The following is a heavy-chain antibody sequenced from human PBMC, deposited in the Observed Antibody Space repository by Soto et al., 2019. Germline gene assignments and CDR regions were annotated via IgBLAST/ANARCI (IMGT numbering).Heavy chain of an antibody. CDR3: ARDVWDSSSWYGRGLYYYGMDV. J-gene: IGHJ6*02. D-gene: IGHD6-13*01. V-gene: IGHV3-30-3*01. CDR2: ISYDGSNK. Sequence: SCKASGFTFTSSAVQWVRQARGQRLEWVAVISYDGSNKYYADSVKGRFTISRDNSKNTLYLQMNSLRAEDTAVYYCARDVWDSSSWYGRGLYYYGMDVWGQGTTVTV. CDR1: GFTFTSSA.